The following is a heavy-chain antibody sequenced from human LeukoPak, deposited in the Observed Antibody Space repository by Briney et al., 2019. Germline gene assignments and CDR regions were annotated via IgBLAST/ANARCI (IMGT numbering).Heavy chain of an antibody. CDR3: ASPSKRDGSGSSFDY. CDR2: ISANNGNT. D-gene: IGHD3-10*01. CDR1: GYTFTSYG. V-gene: IGHV1-18*01. J-gene: IGHJ4*02. Sequence: ASVKVSCKASGYTFTSYGISWVRQAPGQGLEWMGWISANNGNTNYAQKLQGRVTMTTDTSTSTAYMELRSLRSDDTAVYYCASPSKRDGSGSSFDYWGQGTLVTVSS.